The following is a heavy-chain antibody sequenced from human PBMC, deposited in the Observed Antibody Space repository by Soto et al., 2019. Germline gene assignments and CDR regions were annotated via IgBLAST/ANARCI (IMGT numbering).Heavy chain of an antibody. V-gene: IGHV4-34*01. D-gene: IGHD1-7*01. CDR2: INHSGST. CDR1: GGSFSGYY. CDR3: AIDKTTGPFDY. J-gene: IGHJ4*02. Sequence: SETLSITCAVYGGSFSGYYWTWIRQPPGTGLEWIGEINHSGSTNYNPSLKSRVTISVDTSKNQFSLKLTSVTAADTAVYYCAIDKTTGPFDYWGQGTLVT.